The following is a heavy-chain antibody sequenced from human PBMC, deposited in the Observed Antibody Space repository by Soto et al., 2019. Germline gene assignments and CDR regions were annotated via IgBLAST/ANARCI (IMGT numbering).Heavy chain of an antibody. Sequence: GGSLRLSCAASGITFSNYWMTWVRQAPWKGLEWVANIKQDGSEKYYVDSVKGRFTISRDNTKNSVYMQMNNLRAEDTAVYYCARDPTYFYDSSGYYDYWGQGTLVTVSS. CDR3: ARDPTYFYDSSGYYDY. D-gene: IGHD3-22*01. J-gene: IGHJ4*02. V-gene: IGHV3-7*01. CDR2: IKQDGSEK. CDR1: GITFSNYW.